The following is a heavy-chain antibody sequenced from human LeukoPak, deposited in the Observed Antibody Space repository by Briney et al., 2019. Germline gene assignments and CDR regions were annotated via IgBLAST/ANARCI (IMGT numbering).Heavy chain of an antibody. J-gene: IGHJ4*02. CDR3: AKHDSSSYF. V-gene: IGHV3-30*02. D-gene: IGHD3-22*01. Sequence: GGSLRLSCAASGFIFSTYGMHWVRQAPGKGLEWVAFMRSDGSGKYYADSVKGRFTISRDNSKNTLYLQMNSLRAEDTAVYYCAKHDSSSYFWGQGALVTVSS. CDR2: MRSDGSGK. CDR1: GFIFSTYG.